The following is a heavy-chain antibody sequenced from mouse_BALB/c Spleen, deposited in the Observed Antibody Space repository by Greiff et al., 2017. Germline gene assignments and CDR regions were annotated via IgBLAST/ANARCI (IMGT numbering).Heavy chain of an antibody. J-gene: IGHJ4*01. CDR3: AREPSYYGNYGAMDY. Sequence: EVKLMESGPGLVKPSQSLSLTCSVTGYSITSGYYWNWIRQFPGNKLEWMGYISYDGSNNYNPSLKNRISITRDTSKNQFFLKLNSVTTEDTATYYCAREPSYYGNYGAMDYWGQGTSVTVSA. D-gene: IGHD2-10*01. CDR1: GYSITSGYY. V-gene: IGHV3-6*02. CDR2: ISYDGSN.